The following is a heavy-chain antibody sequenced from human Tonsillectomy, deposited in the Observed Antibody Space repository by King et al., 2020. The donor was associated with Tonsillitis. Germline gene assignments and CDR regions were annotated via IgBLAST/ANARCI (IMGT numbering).Heavy chain of an antibody. V-gene: IGHV3-23*04. CDR1: GFTFSSFA. D-gene: IGHD3-3*01. CDR3: AKDDSTYYDFWRGYPDTYYYGMDV. CDR2: ISGSGGGT. J-gene: IGHJ6*02. Sequence: VQLVESGGGLVQPGGSLRLSCAASGFTFSSFAMSWVRQAPGKGLEWVSAISGSGGGTYYADSVKGRFTISRDNSKNTLCLQMNSLRAEDTAVYYCAKDDSTYYDFWRGYPDTYYYGMDVWGQGTTVTVSS.